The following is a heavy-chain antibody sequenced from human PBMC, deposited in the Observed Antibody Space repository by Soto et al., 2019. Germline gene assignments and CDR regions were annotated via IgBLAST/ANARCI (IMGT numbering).Heavy chain of an antibody. CDR2: TIPELGTS. J-gene: IGHJ4*02. Sequence: SVKVSCKASGGFNNYAVSWVRQAPGQGLEWMGVTIPELGTSNYAQRLQGRVTITVDKATNTAYLNLTTLTSEDTAIYYCARTSMTRIGYWGQGTLVTVSS. CDR3: ARTSMTRIGY. CDR1: GGFNNYA. V-gene: IGHV1-69*10. D-gene: IGHD4-17*01.